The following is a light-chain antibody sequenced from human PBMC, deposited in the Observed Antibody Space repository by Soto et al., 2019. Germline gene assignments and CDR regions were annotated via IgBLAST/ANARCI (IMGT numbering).Light chain of an antibody. CDR2: EVS. Sequence: QSALTQPPSASGSPGQSVTISCTGTSSDIGAYNSVSWYQHHPGKAPKLVIYEVSKGPSGVPDRFSGSKSGNTASLTVSGLQAEDEADYYGTSYAGGNTLVFGGGTKVTVL. J-gene: IGLJ3*02. CDR1: SSDIGAYNS. V-gene: IGLV2-8*01. CDR3: TSYAGGNTLV.